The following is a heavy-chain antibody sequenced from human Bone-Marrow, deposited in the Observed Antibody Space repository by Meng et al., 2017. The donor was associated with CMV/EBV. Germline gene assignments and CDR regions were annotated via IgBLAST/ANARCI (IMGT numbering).Heavy chain of an antibody. CDR1: GFTFSNYG. CDR2: IRYDGTNK. J-gene: IGHJ1*01. Sequence: GGSLRLSCTASGFTFSNYGFHWVRQAPGKGLEGVAFIRYDGTNKFYADSVRDRFTISRDNSKNTLYLEMSRLRTEDTAVYYCANLAPRNWGRGTLVTVSS. CDR3: ANLAPRN. V-gene: IGHV3-30*02.